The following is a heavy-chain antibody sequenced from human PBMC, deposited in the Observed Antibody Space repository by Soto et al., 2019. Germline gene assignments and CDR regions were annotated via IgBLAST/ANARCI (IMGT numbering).Heavy chain of an antibody. D-gene: IGHD4-4*01. V-gene: IGHV1-46*03. Sequence: GASVKVSCKASGYTFTSYYMHWVRQAPGQGLEWMGIINPSGGSTSYAQKFQGRVTMTRDTSTSTVYMELSSLRSEDTAVYYCARAGDGAIDYTAFDIWGQGTMVTVSS. CDR1: GYTFTSYY. CDR2: INPSGGST. CDR3: ARAGDGAIDYTAFDI. J-gene: IGHJ3*02.